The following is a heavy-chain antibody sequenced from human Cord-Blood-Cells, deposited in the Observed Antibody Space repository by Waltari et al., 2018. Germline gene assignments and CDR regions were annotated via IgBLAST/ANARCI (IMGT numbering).Heavy chain of an antibody. CDR3: AGYCSGGSCYY. J-gene: IGHJ4*02. CDR1: GFTFSNAW. D-gene: IGHD2-15*01. CDR2: IKSKTDGGTT. Sequence: EVQLVESGGGLVKPGGSLRLSCAASGFTFSNAWMSGVRQAPGKGLEWVGRIKSKTDGGTTDYAAPVKGRFTISRDDSKNTLYLQMNSLKTEDTAVYYCAGYCSGGSCYYWGQGTLVTVSS. V-gene: IGHV3-15*01.